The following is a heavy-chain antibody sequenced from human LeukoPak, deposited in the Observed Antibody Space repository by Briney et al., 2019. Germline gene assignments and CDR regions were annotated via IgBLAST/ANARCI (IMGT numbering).Heavy chain of an antibody. CDR2: ISSSSSYI. J-gene: IGHJ4*02. CDR1: GFTFSSYS. V-gene: IGHV3-21*04. Sequence: GGSLRLSCAASGFTFSSYSMNWVRQAPGKGLEWVSSISSSSSYIYYADSVKGRFTISRDNAKNSLYLQMNSLRAEDTAVYYCAKSGWLPTGDDYFDYWGQGTLVTVSS. D-gene: IGHD6-19*01. CDR3: AKSGWLPTGDDYFDY.